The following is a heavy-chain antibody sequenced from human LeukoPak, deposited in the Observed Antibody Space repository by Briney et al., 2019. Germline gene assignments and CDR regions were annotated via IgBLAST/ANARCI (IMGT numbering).Heavy chain of an antibody. CDR1: GFTFSSYW. CDR2: IKQDGSEK. D-gene: IGHD3-10*01. J-gene: IGHJ6*02. CDR3: ARGNYGSGSYYIYYYYGMDV. V-gene: IGHV3-7*01. Sequence: GGSLRLSCAASGFTFSSYWMSWVRQAPGKGLEWVANIKQDGSEKYYVDSVKGRFTISRDNAKNSLYLQMNSLRAENTAVYYCARGNYGSGSYYIYYYYGMDVWGQGTTVTVSS.